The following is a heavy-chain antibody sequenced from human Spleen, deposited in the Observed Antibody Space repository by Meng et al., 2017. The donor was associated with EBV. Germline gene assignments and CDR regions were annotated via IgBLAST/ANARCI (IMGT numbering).Heavy chain of an antibody. CDR1: GYTFTNYA. CDR3: ATYCSSGSCYVY. D-gene: IGHD2-2*01. Sequence: QAQLVQSGAEVKKPEPSVKVSCKASGYTFTNYAMHWVRQAPGQRLEWMGWINAGNGNTKYSENFQGRVTITRDTSASTAYMELSSLRSEDTAVYYCATYCSSGSCYVYWGQGTLVTVSS. CDR2: INAGNGNT. V-gene: IGHV1-3*01. J-gene: IGHJ4*02.